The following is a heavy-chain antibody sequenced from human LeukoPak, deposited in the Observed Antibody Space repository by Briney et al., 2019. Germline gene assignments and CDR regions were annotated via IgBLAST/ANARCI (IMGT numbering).Heavy chain of an antibody. D-gene: IGHD1-7*01. CDR3: ARGANYLGAFDI. Sequence: SETLSLTCAVYGGSFSGYYWSWIRQPPGKGLEWIGEINHSGSTNYNPPLKSRVTISVDTSKNQFSLKLSSVTAADTAVYYCARGANYLGAFDIWGQGTMVTVSS. V-gene: IGHV4-34*01. CDR1: GGSFSGYY. J-gene: IGHJ3*02. CDR2: INHSGST.